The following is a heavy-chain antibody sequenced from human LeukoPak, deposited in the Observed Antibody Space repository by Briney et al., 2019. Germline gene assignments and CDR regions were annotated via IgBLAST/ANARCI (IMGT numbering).Heavy chain of an antibody. V-gene: IGHV3-48*01. Sequence: GGSLRLSCAASGFTFSSYSMNWVRQAPGKGLEWVSYISSSSSTIYYADSVKGRFTISRDNSKNTLYLQMNSLRAEDTAVYYCAKAVAGPFDYWGQGTLVTVSS. CDR1: GFTFSSYS. D-gene: IGHD6-19*01. CDR2: ISSSSSTI. CDR3: AKAVAGPFDY. J-gene: IGHJ4*02.